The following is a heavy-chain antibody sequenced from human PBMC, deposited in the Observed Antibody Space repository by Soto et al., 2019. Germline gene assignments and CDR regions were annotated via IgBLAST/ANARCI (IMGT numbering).Heavy chain of an antibody. Sequence: QVQLQESGPGLVKPSETLSLTCTVSGGSISSYYWSWIRQPPGKGLEWIGYIYYGGSTNYNPSLKSRVTISVDTSKNQFSLKLSSVSAADTAVYDCARGSDSSGYHNWFDPWGQGTLVTVSS. CDR3: ARGSDSSGYHNWFDP. J-gene: IGHJ5*02. D-gene: IGHD3-22*01. CDR1: GGSISSYY. CDR2: IYYGGST. V-gene: IGHV4-59*01.